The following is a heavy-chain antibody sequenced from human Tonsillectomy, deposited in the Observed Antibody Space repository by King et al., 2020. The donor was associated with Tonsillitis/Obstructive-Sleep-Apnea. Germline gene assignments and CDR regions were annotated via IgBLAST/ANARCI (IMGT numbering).Heavy chain of an antibody. D-gene: IGHD2/OR15-2a*01. CDR1: GYTFNDYF. CDR3: ARVAVPLSKSWFDP. V-gene: IGHV1-2*02. CDR2: INPHSGAT. Sequence: VQLVESGAEVKKPGASVKVSCTASGYTFNDYFIHWVRQAPGQGLEWMGWINPHSGATNYAKEFQGRVTMTRDTSPSTAYMGLSRLGSDDTAVYYCARVAVPLSKSWFDPWGQGTLVTVSS. J-gene: IGHJ5*02.